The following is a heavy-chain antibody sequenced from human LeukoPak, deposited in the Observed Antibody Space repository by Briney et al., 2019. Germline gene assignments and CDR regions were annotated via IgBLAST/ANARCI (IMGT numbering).Heavy chain of an antibody. Sequence: PGGSLRLSCAASGFTVSSNYMSWVRQAPWKGLEWVSVIYSGGSTYYADSVKGRFTISRDNSKNTLYLQMNSLRAEDTAVYYCARSSFRITIFGVVLNDAFDIWGQGTMVTVSS. CDR2: IYSGGST. D-gene: IGHD3-3*01. CDR1: GFTVSSNY. V-gene: IGHV3-66*01. J-gene: IGHJ3*02. CDR3: ARSSFRITIFGVVLNDAFDI.